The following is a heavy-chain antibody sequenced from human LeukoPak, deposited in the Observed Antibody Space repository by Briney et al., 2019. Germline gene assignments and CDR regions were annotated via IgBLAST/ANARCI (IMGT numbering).Heavy chain of an antibody. CDR2: INAGNGNT. CDR3: ATTVSAGTYRYFQH. V-gene: IGHV1-3*01. Sequence: ASVKVSCKASGYIFTTYAMHWVRQAPGQSLEWMGWINAGNGNTKYSQKFQGRVTITRDTSANIAYMELSSLRSEDTAVYYCATTVSAGTYRYFQHGGPGTLVTVAS. J-gene: IGHJ1*01. D-gene: IGHD6-13*01. CDR1: GYIFTTYA.